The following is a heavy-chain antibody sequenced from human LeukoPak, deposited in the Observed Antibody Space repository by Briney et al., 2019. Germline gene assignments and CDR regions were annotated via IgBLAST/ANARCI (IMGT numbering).Heavy chain of an antibody. CDR2: ISSNGRDT. V-gene: IGHV3-64D*06. Sequence: GGSLRLSCSASEFTFGTYAMLWVRQAPGKGLEYVSAISSNGRDTYYAASVRGRFSISRVNSNNTLYLQMSSLRPEDTAMYYCARLAAAGHSDYWGQGSLVAVSS. CDR1: EFTFGTYA. CDR3: ARLAAAGHSDY. J-gene: IGHJ4*02. D-gene: IGHD6-13*01.